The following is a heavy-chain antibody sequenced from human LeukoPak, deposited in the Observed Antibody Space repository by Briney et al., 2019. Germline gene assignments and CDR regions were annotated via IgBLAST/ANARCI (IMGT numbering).Heavy chain of an antibody. J-gene: IGHJ4*02. CDR2: ISGSGGST. D-gene: IGHD2-2*01. Sequence: GGSLRLSCAASAFTFSSYAMSWVRQAPGKGLEWVSAISGSGGSTYYADSVKGRFTISRDNSKNTLYLQMNSLRAEDTAVYYCAKPPYCSSTSCTEFDYWGQGTLVTVSS. V-gene: IGHV3-23*01. CDR1: AFTFSSYA. CDR3: AKPPYCSSTSCTEFDY.